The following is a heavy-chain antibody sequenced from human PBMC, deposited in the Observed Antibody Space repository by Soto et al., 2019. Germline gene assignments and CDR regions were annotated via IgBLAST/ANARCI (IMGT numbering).Heavy chain of an antibody. Sequence: PWGSLRLSCAASGFTFSSYAMNWVRQVPGKGLEWVSSISGSGGTTHYADSVEGRITISRDNSRNTVYLQMNSLRAEDTALYYCAKDPYDSSGYYQNYWGQGTLVTVSS. J-gene: IGHJ4*02. V-gene: IGHV3-23*01. D-gene: IGHD3-22*01. CDR2: ISGSGGTT. CDR1: GFTFSSYA. CDR3: AKDPYDSSGYYQNY.